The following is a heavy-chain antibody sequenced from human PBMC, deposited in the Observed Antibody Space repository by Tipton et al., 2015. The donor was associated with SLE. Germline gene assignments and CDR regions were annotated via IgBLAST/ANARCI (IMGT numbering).Heavy chain of an antibody. Sequence: TLSLTCTVSGYSISSGYYWGWIRQPPGKGLEWIGSIYHSGSTYYNPSLKSRVTIPVDTSKNQFSLKLSSVTAADTAVYYCASLSLFSDIAAAGTGLDYGMDVWGQGTTVTVSS. CDR2: IYHSGST. J-gene: IGHJ6*02. CDR1: GYSISSGYY. V-gene: IGHV4-38-2*02. D-gene: IGHD6-13*01. CDR3: ASLSLFSDIAAAGTGLDYGMDV.